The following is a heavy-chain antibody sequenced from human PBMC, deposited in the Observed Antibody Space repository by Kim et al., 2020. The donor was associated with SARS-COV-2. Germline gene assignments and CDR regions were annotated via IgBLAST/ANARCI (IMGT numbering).Heavy chain of an antibody. V-gene: IGHV4-34*01. CDR2: INHSGST. J-gene: IGHJ5*02. CDR1: GGSFSGYY. Sequence: SETLSLTCAVYGGSFSGYYWSWIRQPPGKGLEWIGEINHSGSTNYNPSLKSRVTISVDTSKNQFSLKLSSVTAADTAVYYCARRPILTNWFDPWGQRT. CDR3: ARRPILTNWFDP.